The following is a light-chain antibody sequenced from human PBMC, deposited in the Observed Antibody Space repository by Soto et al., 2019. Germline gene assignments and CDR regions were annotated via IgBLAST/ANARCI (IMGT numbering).Light chain of an antibody. CDR3: QEYGSSPRFT. CDR1: QSVSSSY. J-gene: IGKJ3*01. CDR2: GAS. Sequence: EIVLTQSPGTLSLSPGERATLSCRASQSVSSSYLAWYQQKPGQAPRLLIYGASSRATGIPDRFSGSGSGTDFLPMICRLEPEDFGVYYCQEYGSSPRFTFGPGTKVPIK. V-gene: IGKV3-20*01.